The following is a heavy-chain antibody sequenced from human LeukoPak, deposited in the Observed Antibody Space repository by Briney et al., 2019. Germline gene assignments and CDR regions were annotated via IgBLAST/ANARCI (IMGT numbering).Heavy chain of an antibody. J-gene: IGHJ4*02. CDR1: GFTFSDYS. CDR2: ISSSSSTV. Sequence: GGSLRLSCAASGFTFSDYSMNWVRQAPGKGLEWVSYISSSSSTVYYADSVKGRFTISRDNAKNSLDLQMNSLRAEDTAVYYCAIDRYSSGWYTFDYWGQGTLVTVSS. D-gene: IGHD6-19*01. V-gene: IGHV3-48*04. CDR3: AIDRYSSGWYTFDY.